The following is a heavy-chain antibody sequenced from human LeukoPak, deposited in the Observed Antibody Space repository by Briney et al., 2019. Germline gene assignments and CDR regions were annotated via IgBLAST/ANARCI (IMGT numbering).Heavy chain of an antibody. J-gene: IGHJ3*02. CDR2: INHSGST. Sequence: SETLSLTCAVYGGSFSGYYWSWIRQPPGRGLEWIGEINHSGSTNCNPSLKSRVTISVDTSKNQFSLKLSSVTAADTAVYYCARGSGDLVVNVRAFDIWGQGTMVTVSS. D-gene: IGHD3-9*01. CDR1: GGSFSGYY. CDR3: ARGSGDLVVNVRAFDI. V-gene: IGHV4-34*01.